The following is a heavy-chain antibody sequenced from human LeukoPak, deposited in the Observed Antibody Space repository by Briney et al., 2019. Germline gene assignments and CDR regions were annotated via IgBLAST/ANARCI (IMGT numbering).Heavy chain of an antibody. J-gene: IGHJ4*02. CDR3: ARGRSLRYFDWSNDY. V-gene: IGHV1-18*01. CDR1: GYTFTSYG. Sequence: ASVKVSCKASGYTFTSYGISWVRQAPGQGLEWMGWISAYNGNTNYAQKLQGRVTMTTDTSTSTAYMELRSLRSDDTAVYYCARGRSLRYFDWSNDYWGQGTLVTVSS. D-gene: IGHD3-9*01. CDR2: ISAYNGNT.